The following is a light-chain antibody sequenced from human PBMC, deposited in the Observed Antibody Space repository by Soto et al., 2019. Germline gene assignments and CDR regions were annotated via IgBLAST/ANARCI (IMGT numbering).Light chain of an antibody. Sequence: EIVWTQSPGTLSLSPGERGTLSCRASQSVSTGQIAWYQQKPGQAPRLLMYGVSSRAAGIPDRFSGSGSGTDFTLTISSLEPEDFAVYYCQQYGRLPFTFGPGTKVDIK. J-gene: IGKJ3*01. CDR1: QSVSTGQ. CDR2: GVS. CDR3: QQYGRLPFT. V-gene: IGKV3-20*01.